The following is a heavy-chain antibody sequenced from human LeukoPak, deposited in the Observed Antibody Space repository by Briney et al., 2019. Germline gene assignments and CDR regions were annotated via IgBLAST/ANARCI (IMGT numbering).Heavy chain of an antibody. V-gene: IGHV4-59*01. J-gene: IGHJ6*02. CDR2: IYYSGST. Sequence: SETLSLTCTVSGGSISSYYWSWIRQPPGKGLEWIGYIYYSGSTNYNPSLKSRVTISVDTSKNQFSLKLSSVTAADTAVYYCARDRDRAAATHYGMDVWGQGTTATVSS. D-gene: IGHD6-13*01. CDR1: GGSISSYY. CDR3: ARDRDRAAATHYGMDV.